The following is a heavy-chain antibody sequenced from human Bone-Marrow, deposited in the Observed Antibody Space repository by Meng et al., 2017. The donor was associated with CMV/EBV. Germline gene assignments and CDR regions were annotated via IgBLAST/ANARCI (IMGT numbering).Heavy chain of an antibody. V-gene: IGHV3-30-3*01. Sequence: GESLKISCAASGFTFSSYAMHWVRQAPGKGLEWVAVISYDGNNKYYADSVKGRFTISRDNFKNTLYLRMNSLRVEDTAVYYGAEILTGGNYGLDVWGQGTTVTVSS. CDR2: ISYDGNNK. D-gene: IGHD7-27*01. CDR3: AEILTGGNYGLDV. J-gene: IGHJ6*02. CDR1: GFTFSSYA.